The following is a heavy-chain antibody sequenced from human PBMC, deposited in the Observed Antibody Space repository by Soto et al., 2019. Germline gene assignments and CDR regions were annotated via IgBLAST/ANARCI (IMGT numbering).Heavy chain of an antibody. V-gene: IGHV3-30-3*01. Sequence: PGGSLRLSCAASGFTFSTYAMHWVRQAPGKGLEWVAVISYDGSNEYHVDSVRGRFTISRDNSKNTVYLQMTSLRVDDTAVYYCARDEKYYGSGTYYRGPFDYWGQGTLVTVSS. CDR1: GFTFSTYA. CDR2: ISYDGSNE. D-gene: IGHD3-10*01. J-gene: IGHJ4*02. CDR3: ARDEKYYGSGTYYRGPFDY.